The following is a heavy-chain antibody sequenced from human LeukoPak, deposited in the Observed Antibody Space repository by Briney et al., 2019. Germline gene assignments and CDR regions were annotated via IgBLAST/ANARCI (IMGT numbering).Heavy chain of an antibody. CDR1: GGSISSDDYS. V-gene: IGHV4-30-4*08. D-gene: IGHD4/OR15-4a*01. CDR2: IYYSGST. J-gene: IGHJ4*02. CDR3: ARDFAEGDYGKFDY. Sequence: PSQTLSLTCTVSGGSISSDDYSWSWIRQPPGKGLEWIGYIYYSGSTYYNPSLKSRVTISVDTSKNQFSLKLSSVTAADTAVYYCARDFAEGDYGKFDYWGQGTLVTASS.